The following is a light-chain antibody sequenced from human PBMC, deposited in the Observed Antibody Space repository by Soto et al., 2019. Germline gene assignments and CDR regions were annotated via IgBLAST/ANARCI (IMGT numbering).Light chain of an antibody. J-gene: IGLJ1*01. CDR2: EVT. V-gene: IGLV2-14*01. CDR3: NSNTASTTRI. Sequence: ALTQPASVSGSPGQSITISCTGTSSDVAGYNHVSWYQHHPGKAPKLMIYEVTKRPSGVSNRFSGSKSGDTASLTISGLQAEDEAAYYCNSNTASTTRIFRNGTKVTVL. CDR1: SSDVAGYNH.